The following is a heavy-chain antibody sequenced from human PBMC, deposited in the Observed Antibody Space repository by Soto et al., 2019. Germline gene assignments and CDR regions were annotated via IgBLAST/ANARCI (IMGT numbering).Heavy chain of an antibody. CDR2: IIPIFGTA. CDR3: ARDYYDSSCYYYYFDY. D-gene: IGHD3-22*01. Sequence: SVKVSCKASGGTFSSYAISWVRQAPGQGLEWMGGIIPIFGTANYAQKFQGRVTITADESPSTAYMELSSLRSEDTAVYYCARDYYDSSCYYYYFDYWGQGTLVTVSS. V-gene: IGHV1-69*13. CDR1: GGTFSSYA. J-gene: IGHJ4*02.